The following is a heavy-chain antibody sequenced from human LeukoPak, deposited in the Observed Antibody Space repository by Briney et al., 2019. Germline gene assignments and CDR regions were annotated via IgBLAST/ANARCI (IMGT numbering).Heavy chain of an antibody. D-gene: IGHD3-10*01. V-gene: IGHV3-23*01. Sequence: PGGSLRLSCAASGFTFSSYATRWVRQAPGKGLEWVSAISGSGGSTYYADSVKGRFTISRDNSKNTLYLQMNSLRAEDTAVYYCAKENNRLWFGEPMGYWGQGTLVTVSS. CDR2: ISGSGGST. J-gene: IGHJ4*02. CDR3: AKENNRLWFGEPMGY. CDR1: GFTFSSYA.